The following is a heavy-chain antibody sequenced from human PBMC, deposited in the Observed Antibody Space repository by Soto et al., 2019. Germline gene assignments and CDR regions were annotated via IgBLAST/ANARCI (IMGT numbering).Heavy chain of an antibody. CDR3: TTEYFDFWSGYWPYYYYGMDA. D-gene: IGHD3-3*01. V-gene: IGHV3-15*01. J-gene: IGHJ6*02. CDR2: IKSKIDGETT. Sequence: GEGLQWVGRIKSKIDGETTDYAAPVKGRFTISRDDSKNTLYLQMNSLKTEDTALYYCTTEYFDFWSGYWPYYYYGMDAWGQGTTVTVSS.